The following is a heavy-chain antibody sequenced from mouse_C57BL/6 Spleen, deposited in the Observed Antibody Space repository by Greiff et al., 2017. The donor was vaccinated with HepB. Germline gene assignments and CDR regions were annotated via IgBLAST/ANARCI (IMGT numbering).Heavy chain of an antibody. CDR1: GFSLTSYG. V-gene: IGHV2-2*01. D-gene: IGHD3-2*02. CDR2: IWSGGST. Sequence: QVQLKQSGPGLVQPSQSLSITCTVSGFSLTSYGVHWVRQSPGKGLEWRGVIWSGGSTDYNAAFIYRLSISKDNSKSQVFYKMSSLQDDDTAIYYWARTQLYSSGSFAYWGQGTLVTVSA. J-gene: IGHJ3*01. CDR3: ARTQLYSSGSFAY.